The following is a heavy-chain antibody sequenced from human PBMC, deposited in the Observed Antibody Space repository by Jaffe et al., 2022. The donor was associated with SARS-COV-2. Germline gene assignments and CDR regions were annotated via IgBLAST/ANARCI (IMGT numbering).Heavy chain of an antibody. CDR1: GGSVTTFY. CDR2: FSYSGYT. CDR3: AREVFSGPKYDTRNYAFDF. Sequence: QVQLQESGPGLVKPSETLSLTCAVSGGSVTTFYWSWFRQPPGKGLEWIGSFSYSGYTNYSPSLKSRVTISADTSKNQFSLKLSSVAAADTAVYYCAREVFSGPKYDTRNYAFDFWGQGTLVIVSP. D-gene: IGHD3-22*01. V-gene: IGHV4-59*02. J-gene: IGHJ3*01.